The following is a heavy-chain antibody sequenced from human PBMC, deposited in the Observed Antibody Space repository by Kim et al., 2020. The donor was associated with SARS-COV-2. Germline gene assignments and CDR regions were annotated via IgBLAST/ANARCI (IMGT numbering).Heavy chain of an antibody. CDR3: TTDDATYYYDSSGYYYERAFDI. D-gene: IGHD3-22*01. Sequence: GGSLRLSCAASGFTFSNAWMSWVRQAPGKGLEWVGRIKSKTDGGTTDYAAPVKGRFTISRDDSKNTLYLQMNSLKTEDTAVYYCTTDDATYYYDSSGYYYERAFDIWGQGTMVTVSS. V-gene: IGHV3-15*01. J-gene: IGHJ3*02. CDR1: GFTFSNAW. CDR2: IKSKTDGGTT.